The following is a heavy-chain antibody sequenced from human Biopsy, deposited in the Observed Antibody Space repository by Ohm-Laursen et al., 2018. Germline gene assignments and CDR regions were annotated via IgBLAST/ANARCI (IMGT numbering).Heavy chain of an antibody. CDR3: ARVDRYNFDHYIMDA. CDR2: IYYSGRP. J-gene: IGHJ6*02. D-gene: IGHD1-20*01. Sequence: GTLSLTWPVSGDSIARYYWTWIRQSPGKGLEWIAYIYYSGRPNYNPSLKGRVVISVDRSRNQFFLKLTSATAADTAIYYCARVDRYNFDHYIMDAWGRGTTVTVSS. CDR1: GDSIARYY. V-gene: IGHV4-59*01.